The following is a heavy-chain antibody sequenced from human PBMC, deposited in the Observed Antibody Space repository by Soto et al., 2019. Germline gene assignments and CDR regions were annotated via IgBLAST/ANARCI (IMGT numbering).Heavy chain of an antibody. CDR2: IYHSGRT. Sequence: SETLSLICAVSGYSISNGYYWGFIRQPPGKGLEWIGSIYHSGRTYYNPSLKSRVTISVDTSKNQFSLKLSSVTAADTAVHYCARAIYYYDSNDYTWHFDSWGQGTLVTVSS. CDR1: GYSISNGYY. V-gene: IGHV4-38-2*01. CDR3: ARAIYYYDSNDYTWHFDS. D-gene: IGHD3-22*01. J-gene: IGHJ4*02.